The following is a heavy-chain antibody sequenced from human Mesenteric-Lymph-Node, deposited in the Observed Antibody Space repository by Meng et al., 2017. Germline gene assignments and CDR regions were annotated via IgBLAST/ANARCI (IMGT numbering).Heavy chain of an antibody. D-gene: IGHD6-19*01. V-gene: IGHV4-4*07. CDR2: VYISGST. CDR1: GGSVSSYY. CDR3: ARGFSSGEGYFDY. J-gene: IGHJ4*01. Sequence: SETLSLTCTVSGGSVSSYYWSWIRQPAGRGPEWIGRVYISGSTNYNPSLKSRVTMSVDTSNNQFSLKLSSVTAADTALYYCARGFSSGEGYFDYWGHGTLVTVSS.